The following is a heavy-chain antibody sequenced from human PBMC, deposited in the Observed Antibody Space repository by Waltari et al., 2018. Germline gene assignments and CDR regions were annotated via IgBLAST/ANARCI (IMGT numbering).Heavy chain of an antibody. CDR1: GYSISSGSY. CDR3: ARPNPEGYYFDY. Sequence: QVQLQESGPGLVKPSETLSLTCAVSGYSISSGSYWGWIRQPPGKGLEWIGSIYHSGSTYYNPSLKSRVTISVDTSKNQFSLKLSSVTAADTAVYYCARPNPEGYYFDYWGQGTLVTVSS. V-gene: IGHV4-38-2*01. J-gene: IGHJ4*02. CDR2: IYHSGST.